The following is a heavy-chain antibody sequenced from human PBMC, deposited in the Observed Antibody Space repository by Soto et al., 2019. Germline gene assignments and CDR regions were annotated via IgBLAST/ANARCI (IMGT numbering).Heavy chain of an antibody. J-gene: IGHJ4*02. CDR2: MFYGVST. CDR1: GSSINSSGYY. Sequence: SGTLTLTCTVSGSSINSSGYYWGWIRQPPGKGLEWIGSMFYGVSTYYNPSLKSRVTVSVDTSKNQFSLNRRSVTAADTAVYYCARLPSRHLVDYWGQGTLVTVSS. V-gene: IGHV4-39*01. D-gene: IGHD3-3*02. CDR3: ARLPSRHLVDY.